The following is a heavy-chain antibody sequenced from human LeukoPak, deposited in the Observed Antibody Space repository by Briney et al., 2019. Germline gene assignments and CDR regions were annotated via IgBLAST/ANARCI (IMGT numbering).Heavy chain of an antibody. D-gene: IGHD6-13*01. J-gene: IGHJ5*02. CDR3: ARCPGYGRRWFDP. Sequence: SETLSLTCAVSGGSISSSNWWSWVRQPPGKGLEWIGEIYHSGSTNYNPSLKSRVTISVDKSKNQFSLKLSSVTAADTAVYYCARCPGYGRRWFDPWGQGTLVTVSS. V-gene: IGHV4-4*02. CDR2: IYHSGST. CDR1: GGSISSSNW.